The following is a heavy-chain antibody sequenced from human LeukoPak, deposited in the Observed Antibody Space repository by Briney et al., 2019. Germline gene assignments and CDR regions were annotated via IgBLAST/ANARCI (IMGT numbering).Heavy chain of an antibody. D-gene: IGHD6-19*01. CDR2: IKQDGSEK. CDR3: ASEHVAVPGEN. V-gene: IGHV3-7*01. CDR1: GFTFSSYW. Sequence: QPGGSLRLSCAASGFTFSSYWMSWVRQAPGKELEWVANIKQDGSEKYYVDSVKGRFTISRDNAKNSLYLQMNSLRDEDTAVYYGASEHVAVPGENWGQGTLVTVSS. J-gene: IGHJ4*02.